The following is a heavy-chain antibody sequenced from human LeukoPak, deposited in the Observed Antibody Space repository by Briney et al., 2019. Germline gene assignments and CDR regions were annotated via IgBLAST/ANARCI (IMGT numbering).Heavy chain of an antibody. J-gene: IGHJ4*02. CDR3: ASRAFYDSSCLDF. CDR2: VSNSGNT. D-gene: IGHD3-22*01. CDR1: GGSIRNYY. V-gene: IGHV4-59*08. Sequence: PSQTLSLTCSVSGGSIRNYYWTWIRQPPGKGLEWIGHVSNSGNTKYNPSLTSRITISIETSKKHFSLNLSSVSAADTAVYYCASRAFYDSSCLDFWGQGILVTVSS.